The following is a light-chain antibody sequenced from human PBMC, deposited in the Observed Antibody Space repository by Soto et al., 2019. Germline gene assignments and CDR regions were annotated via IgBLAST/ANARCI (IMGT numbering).Light chain of an antibody. V-gene: IGLV2-18*02. CDR2: EVS. CDR3: SSYTSSSTYWV. Sequence: QSALTQPPSVSGSPGQSVTISCTRTSSDVGSYNRVSWYQQPPGTAPKLMIYEVSNRPSGVPDRFSGSKSGNTASLTISGLQAEDEADYYCSSYTSSSTYWVFGGGTQLTVL. CDR1: SSDVGSYNR. J-gene: IGLJ3*02.